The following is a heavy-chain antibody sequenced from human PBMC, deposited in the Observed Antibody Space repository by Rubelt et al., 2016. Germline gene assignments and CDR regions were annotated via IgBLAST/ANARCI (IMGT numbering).Heavy chain of an antibody. CDR3: ARQRSYPGTDAFDI. CDR2: IYYSGST. J-gene: IGHJ3*02. Sequence: QLQLQESGPGLVKPSETLSLTCTVSGGSISSSSYYWGWIRQPPGKGLEWIGSIYYSGSTYYNPSRRGRGTISVDTSKNQFSLKLSCVTAADTAVYYCARQRSYPGTDAFDIWGQGTMVTVSS. V-gene: IGHV4-39*01. CDR1: GGSISSSSYY. D-gene: IGHD1-26*01.